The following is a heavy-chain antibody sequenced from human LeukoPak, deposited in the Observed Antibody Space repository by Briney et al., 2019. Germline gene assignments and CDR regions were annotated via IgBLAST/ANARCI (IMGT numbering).Heavy chain of an antibody. CDR1: GGSIISYY. V-gene: IGHV4-4*07. CDR3: ARSCTNGVCYSA. D-gene: IGHD2-8*01. J-gene: IGHJ5*02. Sequence: PSETLSLTCTVSGGSIISYYWSWIRQPAGKGLEWIGRIYSSGSTNYNPSLKSRVTISVDKSKNQFSLKLSSVTAADTAVYYCARSCTNGVCYSAWGQGTLVTVSS. CDR2: IYSSGST.